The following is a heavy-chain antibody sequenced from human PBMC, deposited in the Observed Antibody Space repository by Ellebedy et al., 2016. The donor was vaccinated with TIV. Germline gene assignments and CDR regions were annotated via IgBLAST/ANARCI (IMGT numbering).Heavy chain of an antibody. Sequence: GESLKISXAASGFTFSSYAMSWVRQAPGKGLEWVSVIRGSGVSTYYADSVKGRFTISRDNSKNTLYLQMNSLRAEDTAVYYCAKDPGYCSSTSCYKYFQHWGQGTLVTVSS. D-gene: IGHD2-2*02. J-gene: IGHJ1*01. CDR1: GFTFSSYA. V-gene: IGHV3-23*01. CDR2: IRGSGVST. CDR3: AKDPGYCSSTSCYKYFQH.